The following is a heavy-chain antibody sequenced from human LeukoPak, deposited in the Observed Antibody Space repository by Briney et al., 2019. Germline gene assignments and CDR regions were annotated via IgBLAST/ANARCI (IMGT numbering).Heavy chain of an antibody. CDR3: AKRGVVIRVILVGFHKEAYYFDS. Sequence: RGSLRLSCAVSGITLSNYGMSWVRQAPGKGLEWVAGISGSGGSTNYADSVKGRFSTSRDNPKNTLYLQMNSLRAEDTAVYFCAKRGVVIRVILVGFHKEAYYFDSWGQGALVTVSS. CDR2: ISGSGGST. V-gene: IGHV3-23*01. J-gene: IGHJ4*02. D-gene: IGHD3-22*01. CDR1: GITLSNYG.